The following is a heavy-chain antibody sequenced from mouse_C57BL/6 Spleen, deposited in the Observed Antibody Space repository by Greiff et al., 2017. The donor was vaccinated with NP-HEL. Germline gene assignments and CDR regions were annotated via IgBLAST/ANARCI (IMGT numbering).Heavy chain of an antibody. CDR3: ARYGYYEYFDV. V-gene: IGHV3-6*01. CDR1: GYSITSGYY. D-gene: IGHD2-3*01. J-gene: IGHJ1*03. Sequence: EVHLVESGPGLVKPSQSLSHTCSVTGYSITSGYYWNWIRQFPGNKLEWMGYISYDGSNNYNPSLKNRISITRDTSKNQFFLKLNSVTTEDTATYYCARYGYYEYFDVWGTGTTVTVSS. CDR2: ISYDGSN.